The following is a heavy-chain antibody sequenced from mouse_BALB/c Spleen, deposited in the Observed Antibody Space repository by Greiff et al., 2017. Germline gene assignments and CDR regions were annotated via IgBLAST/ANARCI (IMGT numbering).Heavy chain of an antibody. CDR3: ARWGTATVRDYFDY. J-gene: IGHJ2*01. Sequence: EVKLMESGPGLVKPSQSLSLTCTVTGYSITSDYAWNWIRQFPGNKLEWMGYISYSGSTSYNPSLKSRISITRDTSKNQFFLQLNSVTTEDTATYYCARWGTATVRDYFDYWGQGTTLTVSS. D-gene: IGHD1-2*01. V-gene: IGHV3-2*02. CDR1: GYSITSDYA. CDR2: ISYSGST.